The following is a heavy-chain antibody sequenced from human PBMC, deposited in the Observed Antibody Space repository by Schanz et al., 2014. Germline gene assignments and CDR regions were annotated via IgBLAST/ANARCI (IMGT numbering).Heavy chain of an antibody. CDR2: LNPDSGAA. CDR1: GYSFSDYF. Sequence: QVQLVQSGAEVKKPGASVKVSCKTSGYSFSDYFIHWVRQAPGQGLEWMGWLNPDSGAANYAQKFQGRVTMTRDTSISTAYMELSSLRSDDTAVYYCARELRLEYYFDSWGPGTLVTVSS. CDR3: ARELRLEYYFDS. V-gene: IGHV1-2*02. D-gene: IGHD4-17*01. J-gene: IGHJ4*02.